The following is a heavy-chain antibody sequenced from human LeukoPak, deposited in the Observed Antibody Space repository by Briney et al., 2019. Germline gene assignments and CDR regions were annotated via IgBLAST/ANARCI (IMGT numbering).Heavy chain of an antibody. V-gene: IGHV1-2*02. J-gene: IGHJ4*02. CDR2: INPNSGGT. CDR3: ARANALYCSSTSCLFDY. CDR1: GYTFTGYY. Sequence: ASVKASCKASGYTFTGYYMHWVRQAPGQGLEWMAWINPNSGGTYYAQNFHDRITMTRDTSISTAYMELSRLRSDDTAIYYCARANALYCSSTSCLFDYWGQGTLVTVSS. D-gene: IGHD2-2*01.